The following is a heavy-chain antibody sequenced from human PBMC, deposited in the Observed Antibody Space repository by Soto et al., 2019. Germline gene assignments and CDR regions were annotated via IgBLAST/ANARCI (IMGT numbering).Heavy chain of an antibody. CDR2: IIPILGIA. J-gene: IGHJ3*02. V-gene: IGHV1-69*02. CDR3: ASIAVAGAFDI. Sequence: QVQLVQSGAEVKKPGSSVKVSCKASGGTFSSYTISWVRQAPGQGLEWMGRIIPILGIANYAQKFQGRVTITEDKSTSTAYMELSSLRSEDTAAYYCASIAVAGAFDIWGQGTMVTVSS. D-gene: IGHD6-19*01. CDR1: GGTFSSYT.